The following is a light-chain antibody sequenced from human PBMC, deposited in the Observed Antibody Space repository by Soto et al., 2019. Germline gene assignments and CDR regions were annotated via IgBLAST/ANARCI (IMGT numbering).Light chain of an antibody. J-gene: IGKJ2*01. CDR3: QHFGNSQYT. CDR2: GTS. CDR1: QSIFSPY. Sequence: IVLTQSPATLSLSPGEGATLSCGASQSIFSPYLAWYQQIPGQAPRLLIYGTSTRATGVPDRFSGSGSGTDFTLTIRRLEPGDFAVYYCQHFGNSQYTFGQGTKLEIK. V-gene: IGKV3-20*01.